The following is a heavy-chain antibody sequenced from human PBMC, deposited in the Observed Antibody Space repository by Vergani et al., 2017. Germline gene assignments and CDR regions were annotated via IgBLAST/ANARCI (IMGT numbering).Heavy chain of an antibody. V-gene: IGHV4-38-2*01. D-gene: IGHD3-10*01. CDR2: IYHRGYA. CDR3: ARCFRDEGXIYGGTVENWFDP. J-gene: IGHJ5*02. Sequence: QVQLQESGPGLVKPSETLSLTCAVSGYSITSGYYWGWIRQPPGKGLEWIGSIYHRGYAYYNPSLESRVTLSIDTTKNQFSLKLKSVTAADTAVYYCARCFRDEGXIYGGTVENWFDPWGQGTLVTVSS. CDR1: GYSITSGYY.